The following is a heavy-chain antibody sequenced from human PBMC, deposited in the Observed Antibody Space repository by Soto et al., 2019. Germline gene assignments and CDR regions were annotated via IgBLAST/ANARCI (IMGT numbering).Heavy chain of an antibody. Sequence: SETLSLTCTVSGGSISSGGYYWSWIRQHPGKGLEWIGYIYYSGSTYYNPSLKSRVTISVDTSKNQFSLKLSSVTAADTAVYYCARATSYGDYVWYFDYWGQGTLVTVSS. CDR3: ARATSYGDYVWYFDY. V-gene: IGHV4-31*03. CDR2: IYYSGST. J-gene: IGHJ4*02. CDR1: GGSISSGGYY. D-gene: IGHD4-17*01.